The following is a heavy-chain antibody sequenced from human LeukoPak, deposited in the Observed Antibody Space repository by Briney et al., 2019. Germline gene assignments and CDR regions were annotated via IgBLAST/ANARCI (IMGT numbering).Heavy chain of an antibody. J-gene: IGHJ6*02. CDR1: GGSISGSSYY. V-gene: IGHV4-39*07. D-gene: IGHD4-23*01. CDR3: ARFTVVTGAYYYGMDV. CDR2: IYYSGST. Sequence: PSETLSLTCTVSGGSISGSSYYWGWIRQPPGKGLEWIGSIYYSGSTYYNPSLKSRVTISVDTSKNQFSLKLSSVTAADTAVYYCARFTVVTGAYYYGMDVWGQGTTVTVSS.